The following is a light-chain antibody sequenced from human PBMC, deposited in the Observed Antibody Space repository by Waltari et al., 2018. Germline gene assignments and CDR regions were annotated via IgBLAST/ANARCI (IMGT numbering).Light chain of an antibody. Sequence: EIVMTQSPATLSVSPGERATLSCRASQSVTSNFAWYQQKPGQAPKLLIYSTSTRATGVPARLSGSGSGTDFTLTISSLQSEDFAVYYCQQYNDWPLTFGGGTKVEIK. CDR2: STS. CDR1: QSVTSN. V-gene: IGKV3-15*01. CDR3: QQYNDWPLT. J-gene: IGKJ4*01.